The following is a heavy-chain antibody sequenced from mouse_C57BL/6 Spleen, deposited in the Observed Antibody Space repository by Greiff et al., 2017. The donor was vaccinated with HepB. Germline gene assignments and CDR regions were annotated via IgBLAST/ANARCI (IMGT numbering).Heavy chain of an antibody. CDR2: IDPSDSYT. J-gene: IGHJ4*01. CDR1: GYTFTSYW. D-gene: IGHD4-1*01. Sequence: QVQLQQPGAELVMPGASVKLSCKASGYTFTSYWMHWVKQRPGQGLEWIGAIDPSDSYTNYNQKFKGKSTLTVDKSSSTAYMQLSSLTSEDSAVYYCARGTGSYAMDYWGQGTSVTVSS. CDR3: ARGTGSYAMDY. V-gene: IGHV1-69*01.